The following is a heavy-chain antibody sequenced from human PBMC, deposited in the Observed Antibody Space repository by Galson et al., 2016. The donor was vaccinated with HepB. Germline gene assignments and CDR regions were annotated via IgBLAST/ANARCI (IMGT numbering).Heavy chain of an antibody. J-gene: IGHJ4*02. CDR2: IIPIFGTA. Sequence: SVKVSCKASGGTFSSYAINWVRKAPGQGLEWMGGIIPIFGTANYTQRFQGRVTITADESTSTAYMELSSPRSEDTAVYYCARAPIDPYSSEHYWGQGTLVTVSS. CDR3: ARAPIDPYSSEHY. CDR1: GGTFSSYA. D-gene: IGHD6-19*01. V-gene: IGHV1-69*13.